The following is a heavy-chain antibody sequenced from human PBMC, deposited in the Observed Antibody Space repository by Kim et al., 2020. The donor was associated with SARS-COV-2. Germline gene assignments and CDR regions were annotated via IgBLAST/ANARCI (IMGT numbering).Heavy chain of an antibody. Sequence: GGSLRLSCAASGFTFSSYAMHWVRQAPGKGLEWVAVISYDGSNKYYADSVKGRFTISRDNSKNTLYLQMNSLRAEDTAVYYCARERGGDGSGSYFLDYWG. D-gene: IGHD3-10*01. CDR1: GFTFSSYA. CDR3: ARERGGDGSGSYFLDY. CDR2: ISYDGSNK. V-gene: IGHV3-30*04. J-gene: IGHJ4*01.